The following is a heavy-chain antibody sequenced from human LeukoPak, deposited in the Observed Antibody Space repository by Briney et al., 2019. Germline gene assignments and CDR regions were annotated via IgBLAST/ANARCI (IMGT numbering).Heavy chain of an antibody. CDR3: AREGSSTTKYYYYYMDV. D-gene: IGHD2-2*01. Sequence: ASVKVSCKASGYTFTSYGISWVRQAPGQGLEWMGRISAYNGNTNYAQKLQGRVTMTTDTSTSTAYMELRSLRSDDTAVYYCAREGSSTTKYYYYYMDVWGKGTTVTVSS. V-gene: IGHV1-18*01. CDR2: ISAYNGNT. J-gene: IGHJ6*03. CDR1: GYTFTSYG.